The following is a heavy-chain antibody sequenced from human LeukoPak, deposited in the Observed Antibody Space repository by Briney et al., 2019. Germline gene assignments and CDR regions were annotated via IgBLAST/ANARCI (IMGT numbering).Heavy chain of an antibody. CDR1: GFTFSSYW. V-gene: IGHV3-7*01. D-gene: IGHD6-25*01. J-gene: IGHJ6*03. CDR3: ARFAAGGSYYYYMDV. CDR2: IKQDGSEK. Sequence: GGSLRLSCAASGFTFSSYWMNWVRQAPGKGLEWVANIKQDGSEKYYVDSVQGRFTISRDNAKSSLYLQMNSLRADDTAVYYCARFAAGGSYYYYMDVWGKGTTVTVSS.